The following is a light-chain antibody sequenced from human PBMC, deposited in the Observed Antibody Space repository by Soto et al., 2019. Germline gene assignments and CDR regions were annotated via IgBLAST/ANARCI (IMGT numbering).Light chain of an antibody. CDR3: QQSYSTPGT. J-gene: IGKJ1*01. CDR2: AAS. Sequence: DIQMTQSPSSLSASVGDRVTITCRASQSITFYLNWYQQKAGKAPKLLIFAASNLQSGVPSRFSGSGSETDFTLTISGLQPGDFATYYCQQSYSTPGTFGQGTKVDIK. V-gene: IGKV1-39*01. CDR1: QSITFY.